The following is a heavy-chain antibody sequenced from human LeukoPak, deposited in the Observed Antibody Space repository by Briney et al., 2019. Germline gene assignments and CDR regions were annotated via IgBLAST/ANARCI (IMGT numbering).Heavy chain of an antibody. CDR3: AREPWGAMGAAWGMDV. J-gene: IGHJ6*02. CDR1: GFTFSSYA. CDR2: FYSGGST. Sequence: GGSLRLSCAASGFTFSSYAMSWVRQAPGKGLEWLSVFYSGGSTKYADSVKGRFTISRDNSQNTVYLQMNRLRAEDTAVYYCAREPWGAMGAAWGMDVWGQGTTVIVSS. V-gene: IGHV3-53*01. D-gene: IGHD1-26*01.